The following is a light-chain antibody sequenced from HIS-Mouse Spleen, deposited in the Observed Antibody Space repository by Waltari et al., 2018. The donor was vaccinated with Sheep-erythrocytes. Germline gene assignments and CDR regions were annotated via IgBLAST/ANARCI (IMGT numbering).Light chain of an antibody. Sequence: LTQPASVSGSPGQTASITCSGDKLGDKYACWYQQKPGQSPVLVIYQDSKRPSGIPGRFSGSNSGNTATLTISGTQAMDEADYYCQAWDSSTVVFGGGTKLTVL. CDR2: QDS. J-gene: IGLJ2*01. CDR1: KLGDKY. V-gene: IGLV3-1*01. CDR3: QAWDSSTVV.